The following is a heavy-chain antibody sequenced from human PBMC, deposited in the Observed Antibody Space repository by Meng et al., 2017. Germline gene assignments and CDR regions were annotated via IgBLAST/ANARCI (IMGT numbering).Heavy chain of an antibody. J-gene: IGHJ4*02. Sequence: HLGHAGAEVRKPGSPVKGSCKASGGTFSSYAISWWRQAPGQGLEWMGGIIPIFGTANYAQKFQGRVTITADESTSTAYMELSSLRSEDTAVYYCASYSSVRGIAYWGQGTLVTVSS. V-gene: IGHV1-69*01. CDR3: ASYSSVRGIAY. CDR1: GGTFSSYA. D-gene: IGHD3-10*01. CDR2: IIPIFGTA.